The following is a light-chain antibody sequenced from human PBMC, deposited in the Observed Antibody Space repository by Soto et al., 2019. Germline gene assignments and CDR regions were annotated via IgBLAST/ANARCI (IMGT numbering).Light chain of an antibody. CDR1: SSNIGRNY. CDR2: RNN. V-gene: IGLV1-47*01. CDR3: ATWDDSLSGPV. Sequence: QSVLTQPPSASGTPGQRVTISCSGSSSNIGRNYVCWYQQLPGTAPQLLIYRNNQRPSGVPDRFSGSRSGTSASLAISGLRSEDEADYYCATWDDSLSGPVFGGGTQLTVL. J-gene: IGLJ7*01.